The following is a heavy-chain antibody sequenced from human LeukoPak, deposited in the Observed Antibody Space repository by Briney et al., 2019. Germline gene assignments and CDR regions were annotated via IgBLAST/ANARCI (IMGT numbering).Heavy chain of an antibody. CDR2: ISGSGGST. D-gene: IGHD3-10*01. CDR1: GFTFSSYA. J-gene: IGHJ4*02. CDR3: ATFIIGPTIDY. Sequence: PGGSLRLSCAASGFTFSSYAMSWVRQAPGKGLEWVSAISGSGGSTYYADSVKGRFTISRDNSKNTLYLQINSLRDGDTAIYYCATFIIGPTIDYWGQGTLVTVSS. V-gene: IGHV3-23*01.